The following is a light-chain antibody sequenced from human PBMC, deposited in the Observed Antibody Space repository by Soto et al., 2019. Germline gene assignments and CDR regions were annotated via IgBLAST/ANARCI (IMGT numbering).Light chain of an antibody. CDR1: SFNIGADYD. J-gene: IGLJ1*01. CDR3: HCSDRSLGGCV. Sequence: QSVLTQPPSVSGAPGQRVTISFTGTSFNIGADYDVHWYQQLPGTAPKLLIYGNTNRPSGVTDRFSGSKSGTSASLAITGLQAEDEADYDGHCSDRSLGGCVLGNGTKVPVL. CDR2: GNT. V-gene: IGLV1-40*01.